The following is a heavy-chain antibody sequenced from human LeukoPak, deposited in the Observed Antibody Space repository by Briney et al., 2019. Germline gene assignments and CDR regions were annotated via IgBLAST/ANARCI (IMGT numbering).Heavy chain of an antibody. CDR2: ISSSSSYI. J-gene: IGHJ3*02. D-gene: IGHD3-3*01. Sequence: GGSLRLSCAASGFTFSSYSMNWVRQAPGRGLEWVSSISSSSSYIYYADSVKGRFTISRDNAKNSLYLQMNSLRAEDTAVYYCARDPHTYYDFWSGYYRTSGAFDIWGQGTMVTVSS. CDR3: ARDPHTYYDFWSGYYRTSGAFDI. CDR1: GFTFSSYS. V-gene: IGHV3-21*01.